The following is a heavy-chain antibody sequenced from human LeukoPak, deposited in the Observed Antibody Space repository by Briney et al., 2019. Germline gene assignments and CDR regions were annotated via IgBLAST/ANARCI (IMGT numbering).Heavy chain of an antibody. CDR3: ARAEYDFWGGSLYYYGMDV. Sequence: ASVKVSCKASGYTFTTYNMHWVRQAPGQGLEWVGIITPSGGSTTYAQKFQGRVTMTRDTSISTAYMELSRLRSDDTAVYYCARAEYDFWGGSLYYYGMDVWGQGTTVTVSS. D-gene: IGHD3-3*01. CDR2: ITPSGGST. CDR1: GYTFTTYN. J-gene: IGHJ6*02. V-gene: IGHV1-46*01.